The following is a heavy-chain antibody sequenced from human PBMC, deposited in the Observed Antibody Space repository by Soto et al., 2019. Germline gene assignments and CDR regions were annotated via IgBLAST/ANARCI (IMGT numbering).Heavy chain of an antibody. CDR2: ISGKNGDT. V-gene: IGHV1-18*01. CDR1: GFTFTSYG. J-gene: IGHJ1*01. D-gene: IGHD5-12*01. CDR3: ERDLGVDMVATSSGAVAGSRDY. Sequence: QVQLVQSGAEVKKPGASVKVSCKASGFTFTSYGISWVRQAPGQGLEWMGWISGKNGDTNFAQKFQGRVTLTADTSTGTFSMEMRSLRSDDTAIYYCERDLGVDMVATSSGAVAGSRDYWGQGTLVTVSS.